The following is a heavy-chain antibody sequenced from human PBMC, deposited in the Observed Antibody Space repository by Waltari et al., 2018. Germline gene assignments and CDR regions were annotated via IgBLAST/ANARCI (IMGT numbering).Heavy chain of an antibody. V-gene: IGHV2-5*02. CDR2: IYWDDDK. CDR3: AHRPRAKAGFDY. J-gene: IGHJ4*02. CDR1: GFSLSTSGVG. D-gene: IGHD6-19*01. Sequence: QITLKESGPTLVKPTQTLTLTCTFSGFSLSTSGVGVGWIRQPPGKALAWLALIYWDDDKRYSPSLKSRLTITKDTSKNQVVLTMTNMDPVDTATYYCAHRPRAKAGFDYWGQGTLVTVSS.